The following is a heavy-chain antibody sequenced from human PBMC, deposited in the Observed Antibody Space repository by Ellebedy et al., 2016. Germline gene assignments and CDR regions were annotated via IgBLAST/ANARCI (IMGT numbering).Heavy chain of an antibody. CDR1: GFTFSNNW. Sequence: GESLKISXAASGFTFSNNWMSWVRQAPGWGLEWVANINRDGSERNYADSVKGRFTISRDNAKNSLYLQMNSLRVEDKAVYYCAKEARLAGTNWFDPWGQGTLVTVSS. D-gene: IGHD1-14*01. V-gene: IGHV3-7*04. CDR3: AKEARLAGTNWFDP. CDR2: INRDGSER. J-gene: IGHJ5*02.